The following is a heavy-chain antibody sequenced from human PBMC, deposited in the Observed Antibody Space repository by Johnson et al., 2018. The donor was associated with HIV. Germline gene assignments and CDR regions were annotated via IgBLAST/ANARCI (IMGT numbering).Heavy chain of an antibody. D-gene: IGHD4-11*01. Sequence: QVQLVEPGGGLVKPGGSPRLSCAASGFTFSDYYMGWIRQTPGKGLEWISYISSRGTPIYYADSVTGRFTVSRDNAKNLLYLQMNSLRAEDTAVYYCTRSYSTSWNASDVWGQGTMVTVSS. J-gene: IGHJ3*01. CDR3: TRSYSTSWNASDV. CDR2: ISSRGTPI. V-gene: IGHV3-11*04. CDR1: GFTFSDYY.